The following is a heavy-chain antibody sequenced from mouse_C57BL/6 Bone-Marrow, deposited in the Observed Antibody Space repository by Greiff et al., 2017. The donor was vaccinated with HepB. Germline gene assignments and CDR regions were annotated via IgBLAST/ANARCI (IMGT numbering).Heavy chain of an antibody. CDR2: IRNKANNHAT. V-gene: IGHV6-6*01. CDR3: TIYYDYDYAMDY. CDR1: GFTFSDAW. D-gene: IGHD2-4*01. J-gene: IGHJ4*01. Sequence: EVKLVESGGGLVQPGGSMKLSCAASGFTFSDAWMDWVRQSPEKGLEWVAEIRNKANNHATYYAESVKGRFTISRDDSKSSVYLQMNSLRAEDTGIYYCTIYYDYDYAMDYWGQGTSVTVSS.